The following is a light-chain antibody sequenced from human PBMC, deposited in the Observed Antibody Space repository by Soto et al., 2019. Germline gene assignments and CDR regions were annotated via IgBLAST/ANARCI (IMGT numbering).Light chain of an antibody. J-gene: IGLJ2*01. CDR3: SSYADSDNLF. Sequence: QSALTQPPSASGSPGQSVTISCTGTSSDVGGYDYVSWYQQHPGKAPKLMIYEVSKRPSGVPDRFSGSKSGNTASLTVSGLQAEDEADYYCSSYADSDNLFFGGGTKVTVL. CDR1: SSDVGGYDY. V-gene: IGLV2-8*01. CDR2: EVS.